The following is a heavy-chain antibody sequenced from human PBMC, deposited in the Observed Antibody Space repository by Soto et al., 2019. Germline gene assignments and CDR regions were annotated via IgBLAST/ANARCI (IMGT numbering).Heavy chain of an antibody. CDR1: GDSVSSNTAS. J-gene: IGHJ5*02. CDR2: TYFRSKWYN. V-gene: IGHV6-1*01. CDR3: AKGASVGPKTGYALDP. Sequence: SQTLSLTCALSGDSVSSNTASWNWIRQSPSRGLEWLGRTYFRSKWYNDYAVSVKSRIIINPDTSNNQFSLQLNSVTPEDTAVYFCAKGASVGPKTGYALDPWGQGIMVTVSS. D-gene: IGHD5-12*01.